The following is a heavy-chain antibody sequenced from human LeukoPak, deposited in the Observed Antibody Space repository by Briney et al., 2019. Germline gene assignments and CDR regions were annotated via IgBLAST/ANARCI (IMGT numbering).Heavy chain of an antibody. J-gene: IGHJ4*02. CDR1: GFTFGDYA. D-gene: IGHD5-12*01. CDR2: IRSKAYGGTT. CDR3: TRQQIVATIYGY. Sequence: GGSLRLSCTASGFTFGDYAMSWVRQAPGKGRAWVGFIRSKAYGGTTEYAASVKGRFTISRDDSKSIAYPQMNSLKTEDTAVYYCTRQQIVATIYGYWGQGTLVTVSS. V-gene: IGHV3-49*04.